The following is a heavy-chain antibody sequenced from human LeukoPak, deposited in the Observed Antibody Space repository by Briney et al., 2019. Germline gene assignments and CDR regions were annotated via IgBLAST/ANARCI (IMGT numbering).Heavy chain of an antibody. CDR3: ARSHGSGSYYNLNDY. CDR2: IYHSGST. V-gene: IGHV4-4*02. CDR1: GGSISSSDW. D-gene: IGHD3-10*01. Sequence: PSETLSLTCAVSGGSISSSDWWSWVRQPPGKGLEWIGEIYHSGSTNYNPSLRSRVTISVDTSKNQFSLKLSSVTAADTAVYYCARSHGSGSYYNLNDYWGQGTLVTVSS. J-gene: IGHJ4*02.